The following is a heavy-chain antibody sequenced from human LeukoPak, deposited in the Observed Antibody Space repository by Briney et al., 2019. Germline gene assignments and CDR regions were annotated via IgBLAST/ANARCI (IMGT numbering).Heavy chain of an antibody. Sequence: GGSLRLSCAASGFTFSSYWMHWVRQAPGKGLVWVSRINSDGSSTSYADSVKGRFTISRDNSKNTLYLQMNSLRAEDTALYYCAKDVKYNWNYIDYWGQGALVTVSS. CDR2: INSDGSST. V-gene: IGHV3-74*01. J-gene: IGHJ4*02. CDR3: AKDVKYNWNYIDY. D-gene: IGHD1-20*01. CDR1: GFTFSSYW.